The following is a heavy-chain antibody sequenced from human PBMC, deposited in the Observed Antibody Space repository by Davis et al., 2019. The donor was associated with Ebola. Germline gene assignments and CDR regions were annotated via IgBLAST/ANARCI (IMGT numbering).Heavy chain of an antibody. D-gene: IGHD6-19*01. V-gene: IGHV4-4*02. CDR1: GGSISSSNW. CDR2: IYHSGST. J-gene: IGHJ4*02. Sequence: SETLSLTCAVSGGSISSSNWWSWVRQPPGKGLEWIGEIYHSGSTNYNPSLKSRVTISIDRSKNQFSLKLTSMTAADTAMYFCARAIVVAGIHGIPYFDRWGQGALVTISS. CDR3: ARAIVVAGIHGIPYFDR.